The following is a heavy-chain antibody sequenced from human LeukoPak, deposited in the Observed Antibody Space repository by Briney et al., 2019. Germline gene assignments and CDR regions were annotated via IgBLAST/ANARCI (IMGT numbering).Heavy chain of an antibody. CDR2: FDRVDGET. D-gene: IGHD6-13*01. J-gene: IGHJ4*02. CDR1: GDTLTELS. CDR3: ATYHSEYSSSWDFDY. Sequence: ASVKASRTVSGDTLTELSMHWVRQTPGKGHGRVGGFDRVDGETIYAQKFQGRVTMTEDTSTDTAYMELSSLRSEDTAVYYCATYHSEYSSSWDFDYWGQGTLVTVSS. V-gene: IGHV1-24*01.